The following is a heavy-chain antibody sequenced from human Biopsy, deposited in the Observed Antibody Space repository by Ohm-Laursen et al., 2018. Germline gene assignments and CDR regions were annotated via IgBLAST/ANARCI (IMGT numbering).Heavy chain of an antibody. CDR2: IFYRGST. J-gene: IGHJ5*02. Sequence: TLSLTCTVSGGSISNNNYYWGWIRQPPGKGLEWIGGIFYRGSTHYKRSLKSRVNISVDTSKNQFSLKLNSVTAADTAVYYCARDYDTSGYYYVSWGQGTLVTVSS. V-gene: IGHV4-39*01. CDR3: ARDYDTSGYYYVS. CDR1: GGSISNNNYY. D-gene: IGHD3-22*01.